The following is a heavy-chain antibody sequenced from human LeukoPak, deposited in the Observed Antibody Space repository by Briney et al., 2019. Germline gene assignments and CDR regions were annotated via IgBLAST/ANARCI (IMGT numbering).Heavy chain of an antibody. D-gene: IGHD3-22*01. CDR3: ARISYDSSGYYDY. CDR1: GFTFSSYY. V-gene: IGHV3-74*01. CDR2: IDSDGNIT. Sequence: AGGSLRLSRAASGFTFSSYYIHWVRQAPGKGLVWVSRIDSDGNITTYADSVKGRFTISRDNAKNTLYLQMNSLRAEDTAVYYCARISYDSSGYYDYWGQGTLVTVSS. J-gene: IGHJ4*02.